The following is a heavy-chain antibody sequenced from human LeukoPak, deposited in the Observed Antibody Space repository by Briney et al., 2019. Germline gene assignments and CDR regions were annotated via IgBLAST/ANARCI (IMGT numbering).Heavy chain of an antibody. CDR3: ARGEGYCSSTSCKGVVFGY. J-gene: IGHJ4*02. Sequence: PSETLSLTCAVSGGSISSGGYSWSWIRQPPGKGLEWIGYIYHSGSTYYNPSLKSRVTISVDRSKNQFSLKLSSVTAADTAVYYCARGEGYCSSTSCKGVVFGYWGQGTLVTVSS. D-gene: IGHD2-2*01. CDR2: IYHSGST. CDR1: GGSISSGGYS. V-gene: IGHV4-30-2*01.